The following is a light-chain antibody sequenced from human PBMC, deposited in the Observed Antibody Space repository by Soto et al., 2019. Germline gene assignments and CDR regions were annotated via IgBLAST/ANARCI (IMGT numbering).Light chain of an antibody. CDR3: CSYAGSSTFSYV. J-gene: IGLJ1*01. Sequence: QSALTQPASVSGSPGQSITISCTGTSSDVGGYNYVSWYQQHPGKAPKLMISEGIKRPSGVSNRFSGSKSGNTASLTISGLQAEDEADYYCCSYAGSSTFSYVFGTGTKLTVL. CDR1: SSDVGGYNY. CDR2: EGI. V-gene: IGLV2-23*03.